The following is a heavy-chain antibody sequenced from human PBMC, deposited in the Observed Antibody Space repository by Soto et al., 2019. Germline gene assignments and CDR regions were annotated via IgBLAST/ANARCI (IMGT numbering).Heavy chain of an antibody. J-gene: IGHJ4*02. Sequence: EVQLLESGGGLVQPGESLRLSCAASGFTFSSYAMSWVRQAPGKGLEWVSVISGSDDSTYYADSVKGRFTISRDNSKNTLYLQMNSLRAEDTAVYYCATRSSSSTFDYWGQGPLFTVSS. CDR1: GFTFSSYA. V-gene: IGHV3-23*01. CDR2: ISGSDDST. D-gene: IGHD6-6*01. CDR3: ATRSSSSTFDY.